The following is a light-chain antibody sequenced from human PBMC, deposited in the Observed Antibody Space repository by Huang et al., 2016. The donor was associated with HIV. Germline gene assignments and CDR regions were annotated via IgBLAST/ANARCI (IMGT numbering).Light chain of an antibody. V-gene: IGKV3-15*01. J-gene: IGKJ4*01. CDR3: QQYNNWPPVT. CDR1: QSVGSN. CDR2: GAS. Sequence: VMTQSPATLSVSPGESASLSCRASQSVGSNLAWFQQKPGQAPRLLIYGASYRAAGSPARCSGSGSGREFTLTISSLQSEESAVYYCQQYNNWPPVTFGGGTKVEIK.